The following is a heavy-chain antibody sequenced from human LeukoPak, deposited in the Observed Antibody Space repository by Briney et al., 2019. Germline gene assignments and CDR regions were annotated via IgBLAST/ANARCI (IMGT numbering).Heavy chain of an antibody. CDR3: ARIPRYCSSTSCSNFDY. CDR2: INPNSGGT. CDR1: GYTFTGYY. J-gene: IGHJ4*02. V-gene: IGHV1-2*06. Sequence: ASVKVSCKASGYTFTGYYMHWVRQAPGQGLEWMGRINPNSGGTNYAQKFQGRVTMTRDTSISTAYMELSRLRSGDTAVYYCARIPRYCSSTSCSNFDYWGQGTLVTVSS. D-gene: IGHD2-2*01.